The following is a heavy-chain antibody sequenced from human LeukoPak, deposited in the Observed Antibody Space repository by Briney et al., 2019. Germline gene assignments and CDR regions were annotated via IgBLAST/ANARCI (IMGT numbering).Heavy chain of an antibody. CDR2: IIPIFGTA. CDR1: GGTFSSYA. J-gene: IGHJ4*02. Sequence: ASVKVSCKASGGTFSSYAISWVRQAPGQGLEWMGGIIPIFGTANYAQKFQGRVTITTDESTSTAYMELSSLRSEDTAVYYCARHQVVVVTAPFDYWGQGTLVTVSS. D-gene: IGHD2-21*02. V-gene: IGHV1-69*05. CDR3: ARHQVVVVTAPFDY.